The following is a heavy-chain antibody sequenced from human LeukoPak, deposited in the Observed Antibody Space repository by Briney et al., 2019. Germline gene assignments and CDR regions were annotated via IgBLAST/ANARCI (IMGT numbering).Heavy chain of an antibody. CDR2: FDPEDGET. V-gene: IGHV1-24*01. Sequence: ASVKVSCNVSGYTLTELSMHWVRQAPGKGLEWMGGFDPEDGETLYAQKFQGRVTMTEDTSTDTAYMEVSSLRFEDTAMYYCATTSDSNIIVRNFDYWGQGTLVTVSS. CDR3: ATTSDSNIIVRNFDY. CDR1: GYTLTELS. J-gene: IGHJ4*02. D-gene: IGHD3-10*01.